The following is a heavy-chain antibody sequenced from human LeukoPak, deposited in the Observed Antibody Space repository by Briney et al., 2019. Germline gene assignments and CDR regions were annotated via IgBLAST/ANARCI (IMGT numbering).Heavy chain of an antibody. CDR2: IIPIFGTA. V-gene: IGHV1-69*13. D-gene: IGHD6-19*01. CDR3: ARGRGQWLVTEYYFDY. J-gene: IGHJ4*02. Sequence: ASVKVSCKASGYTFTSYGISWVRQAPGQGLEWMGGIIPIFGTANYAQKFQGRVTITADESTSTAYMELSSLRSEDTAVYYCARGRGQWLVTEYYFDYWGQGTLVTVSS. CDR1: GYTFTSYG.